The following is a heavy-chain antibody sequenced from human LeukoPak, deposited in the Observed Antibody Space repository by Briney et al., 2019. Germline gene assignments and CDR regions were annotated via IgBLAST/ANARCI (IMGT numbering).Heavy chain of an antibody. CDR2: IYYSGST. CDR1: GGSISSYY. CDR3: ARTTAAGTYYFDY. V-gene: IGHV4-59*01. D-gene: IGHD6-13*01. Sequence: SETLSLTCTVSGGSISSYYWSWIRQPPGKGLEWIGYIYYSGSTNYNPSLKSRVTISVDTSKNQFSLKLSSVTAADTAVYYCARTTAAGTYYFDYWGQGALVTVSS. J-gene: IGHJ4*02.